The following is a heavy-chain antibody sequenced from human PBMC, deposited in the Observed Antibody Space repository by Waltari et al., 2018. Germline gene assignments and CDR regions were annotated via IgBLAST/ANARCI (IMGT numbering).Heavy chain of an antibody. J-gene: IGHJ4*02. CDR3: ARRNLGYCSSTSCYAEDY. CDR2: IYYSGST. Sequence: QLQLQESCPGLVKPSETLSLTCTVSGGSISSSSYYWGWIRQPPGKGLEWIGSIYYSGSTYYNPSLKSRVTISVDTSKNQFSLKLSSVTAADTAVYYCARRNLGYCSSTSCYAEDYWGQGTLVTVSS. D-gene: IGHD2-2*01. CDR1: GGSISSSSYY. V-gene: IGHV4-39*07.